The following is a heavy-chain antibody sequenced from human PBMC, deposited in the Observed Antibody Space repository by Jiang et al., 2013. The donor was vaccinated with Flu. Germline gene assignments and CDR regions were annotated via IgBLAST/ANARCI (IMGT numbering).Heavy chain of an antibody. CDR3: ARPAYCGGDCSSTYGMDV. J-gene: IGHJ6*02. CDR1: GGTFSSYA. CDR2: IIPIFGTA. D-gene: IGHD2-21*02. Sequence: SGAEVKKPGSSVKVSCKASGGTFSSYAISWVRQAPGQGLEWMGGIIPIFGTANYAQKFQGRVTITADESTSTAYMELSSLRSEDTAVYYCARPAYCGGDCSSTYGMDVWGQGTTVTVSS. V-gene: IGHV1-69*01.